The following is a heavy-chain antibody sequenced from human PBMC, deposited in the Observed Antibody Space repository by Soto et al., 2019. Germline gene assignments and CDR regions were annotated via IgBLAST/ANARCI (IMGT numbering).Heavy chain of an antibody. CDR2: ISSSSSYL. CDR3: ARDRLGLSGYDFYDY. V-gene: IGHV3-21*01. CDR1: GFTFSSYS. Sequence: EVQLVESGGGLVKPGGSLRLSCAASGFTFSSYSMNWVRQAPGKGLEWVSSISSSSSYLYYADSVKGRFTISRDNAKNALYLQMNSLRAEDTAVYYCARDRLGLSGYDFYDYWGQGTLVTVSS. J-gene: IGHJ4*02. D-gene: IGHD5-12*01.